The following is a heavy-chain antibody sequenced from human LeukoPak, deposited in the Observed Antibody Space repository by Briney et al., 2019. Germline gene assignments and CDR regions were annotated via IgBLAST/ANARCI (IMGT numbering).Heavy chain of an antibody. CDR3: ARHGSIATGAFTY. D-gene: IGHD6-13*01. V-gene: IGHV4-4*09. J-gene: IGHJ4*02. CDR2: IYTSGST. CDR1: GGSISSYY. Sequence: SETLSLTCTISGGSISSYYWSWIRQPPGKGLEWIGYIYTSGSTNYNPSLKSRVTISVDTSKNQFSLKLGSVTAADTAVYYCARHGSIATGAFTYWGQGTLVTVSS.